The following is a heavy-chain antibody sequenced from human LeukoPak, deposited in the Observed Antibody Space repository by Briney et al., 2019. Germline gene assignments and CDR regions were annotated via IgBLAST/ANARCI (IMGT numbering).Heavy chain of an antibody. CDR2: IYTTGIT. CDR1: GGSISNYF. CDR3: ARNALRGYIYGFDY. Sequence: PSETLSLTCTVSGGSISNYFWSWIRQPAGKGLEWIGRIYTTGITNCNPSLESRVTMSVDTSKNQFSLRLNSMTAADTAVYFCARNALRGYIYGFDYWGKGTLVTVSS. J-gene: IGHJ4*02. D-gene: IGHD5-18*01. V-gene: IGHV4-4*07.